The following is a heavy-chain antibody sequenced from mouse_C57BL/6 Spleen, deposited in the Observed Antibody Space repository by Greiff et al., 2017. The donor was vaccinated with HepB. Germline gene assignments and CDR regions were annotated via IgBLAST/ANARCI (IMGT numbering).Heavy chain of an antibody. V-gene: IGHV5-16*01. CDR2: INYDGSST. CDR3: ARANWEEDAMDY. J-gene: IGHJ4*01. D-gene: IGHD4-1*01. CDR1: GFTFSDYY. Sequence: EVQRVESEGGLVQPGSSMKLSCTASGFTFSDYYMAWVRQVPEKGLEWVANINYDGSSTYYLDSLKSRFIISRDNAKNILYLQMSSLKSEDTATYYCARANWEEDAMDYWGQGTSVTVSS.